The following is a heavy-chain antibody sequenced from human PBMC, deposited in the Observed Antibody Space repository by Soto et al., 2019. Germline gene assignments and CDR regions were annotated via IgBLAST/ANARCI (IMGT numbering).Heavy chain of an antibody. CDR3: ARDQGITTFGVYSMYYYGMDV. CDR2: INPDNGNT. V-gene: IGHV1-18*01. J-gene: IGHJ6*02. CDR1: GYTFTRSG. D-gene: IGHD3-3*01. Sequence: QVQLVQSGAEVKKPGASVKVSCKASGYTFTRSGISWVRQAPGQGLEWLGWINPDNGNTNYAQHLQGRVSLTTDTSTNKAYMDLRSLRSDDTAVYYCARDQGITTFGVYSMYYYGMDVWGQGTTVTVSS.